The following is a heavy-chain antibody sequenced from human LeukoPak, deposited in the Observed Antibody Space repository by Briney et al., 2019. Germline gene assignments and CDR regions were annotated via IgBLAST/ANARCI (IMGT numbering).Heavy chain of an antibody. V-gene: IGHV1-3*01. CDR3: ARGGVGASSYYYYCMDV. J-gene: IGHJ6*02. D-gene: IGHD1-26*01. CDR2: INAGNGNT. Sequence: ASVKVSCTASGYTFTSYAMNWVRQAPGQRLEWMGWINAGNGNTKYSQKFQGRVTITRDTSASTAYMEVSSLRSEDTAVYYCARGGVGASSYYYYCMDVWGQGTTVTVSS. CDR1: GYTFTSYA.